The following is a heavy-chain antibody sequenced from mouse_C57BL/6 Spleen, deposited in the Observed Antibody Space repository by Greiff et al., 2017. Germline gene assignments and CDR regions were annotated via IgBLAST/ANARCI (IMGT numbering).Heavy chain of an antibody. CDR2: IWSGGST. Sequence: QVHVKQSGPGLVQPSQSLSITCTVSGFSLTSYGVHWVRQSPGKGLEWLGVIWSGGSTDYNAAFISRLSISKDNSKSQVFFKMNSLQADDTAIYYCASSYYSNYGGFAYWGQGTLVTVSA. CDR3: ASSYYSNYGGFAY. D-gene: IGHD2-5*01. V-gene: IGHV2-2*01. CDR1: GFSLTSYG. J-gene: IGHJ3*01.